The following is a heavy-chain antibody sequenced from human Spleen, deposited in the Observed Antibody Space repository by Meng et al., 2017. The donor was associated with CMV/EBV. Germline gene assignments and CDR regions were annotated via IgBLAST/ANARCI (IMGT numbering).Heavy chain of an antibody. CDR3: ARETHNEFWNGYLYYGMDV. Sequence: GGSLRLSCAATGFTFSDHYMSWIRQAPGKGLEWVSYISNSGNTIYYTDSVKGRFTISRDNTKNSLYLQMNSLRAEDTAVYYCARETHNEFWNGYLYYGMDVWGQGTAVTVSS. J-gene: IGHJ6*02. V-gene: IGHV3-11*01. D-gene: IGHD3-3*01. CDR2: ISNSGNTI. CDR1: GFTFSDHY.